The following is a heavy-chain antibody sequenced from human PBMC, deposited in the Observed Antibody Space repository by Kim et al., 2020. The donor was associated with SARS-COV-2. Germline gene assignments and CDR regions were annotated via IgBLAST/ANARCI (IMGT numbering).Heavy chain of an antibody. CDR1: GGSISSYY. CDR3: ARVSSSETQYYYYYGMDV. CDR2: IYYSGST. J-gene: IGHJ6*02. D-gene: IGHD6-25*01. V-gene: IGHV4-59*01. Sequence: SETLSLTCTVSGGSISSYYWSWIRQPPGKGLEWIGYIYYSGSTNYNPSLKSRVTISVDTSKNQFSLKLSSVTAADTAVYYCARVSSSETQYYYYYGMDVWGQGTTVTVSS.